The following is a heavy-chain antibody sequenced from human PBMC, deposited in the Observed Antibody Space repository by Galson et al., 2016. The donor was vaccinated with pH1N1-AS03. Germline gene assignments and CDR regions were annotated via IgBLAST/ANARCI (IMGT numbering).Heavy chain of an antibody. V-gene: IGHV3-21*01. Sequence: SLRLSCAASGFTFSSYSMNWVRQAPGKGLEWVSSISSSGNYKYYADSVKGRFTVYRDNAMNSLYLQMNSLRAEDTALYYCARSRSPDYYDSSTYRPDAFDIWGQGTMVTVSS. J-gene: IGHJ3*02. CDR3: ARSRSPDYYDSSTYRPDAFDI. CDR1: GFTFSSYS. D-gene: IGHD3-22*01. CDR2: ISSSGNYK.